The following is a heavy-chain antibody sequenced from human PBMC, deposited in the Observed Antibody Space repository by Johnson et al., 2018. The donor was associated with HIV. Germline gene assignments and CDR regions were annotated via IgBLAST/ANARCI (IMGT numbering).Heavy chain of an antibody. J-gene: IGHJ3*02. CDR1: GFTFSNAW. Sequence: VQLVESGGGLVKPGGSLRLSCAASGFTFSNAWMSWVRQAPGKGLEWVGRIKSKTDGGTTDYAAPVKGRFTISRDDSKNTLYLQMNNLRSEDTAIFYCVKDSETSSAPLDGAFDSWGQGTTVTVSS. V-gene: IGHV3-15*01. CDR3: VKDSETSSAPLDGAFDS. CDR2: IKSKTDGGTT. D-gene: IGHD6-19*01.